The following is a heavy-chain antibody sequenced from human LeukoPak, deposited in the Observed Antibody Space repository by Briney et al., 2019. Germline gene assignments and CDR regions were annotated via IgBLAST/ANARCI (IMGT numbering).Heavy chain of an antibody. V-gene: IGHV3-11*06. CDR3: AKLGYCSGTSCASHYYGMDV. D-gene: IGHD2-2*01. CDR1: GFTFSDYY. CDR2: ISSSSSYT. Sequence: GGSLRLSCAASGFTFSDYYMSWIRQAPGKGLEWVSYISSSSSYTNYADSVEDRFTISRDNAKNSLYLQMNSLRAEDTAVYYCAKLGYCSGTSCASHYYGMDVWGQGTTVTVSS. J-gene: IGHJ6*02.